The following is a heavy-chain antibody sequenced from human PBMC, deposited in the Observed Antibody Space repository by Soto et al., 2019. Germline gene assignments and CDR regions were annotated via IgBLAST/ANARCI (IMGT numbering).Heavy chain of an antibody. Sequence: EASVKVSCKASGYTFTGYYMHWVRQAPGQGLEWMGWINPNSGGTNYAQKFQGWVTMTRDTSISTAYMELSRLRSDDTAVYYCARESAAGSDYYGMDVWGQGTTVTVSS. CDR3: ARESAAGSDYYGMDV. CDR1: GYTFTGYY. D-gene: IGHD6-13*01. CDR2: INPNSGGT. J-gene: IGHJ6*02. V-gene: IGHV1-2*04.